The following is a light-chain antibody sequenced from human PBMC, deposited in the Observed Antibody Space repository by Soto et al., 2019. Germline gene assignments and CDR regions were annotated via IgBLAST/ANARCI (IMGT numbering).Light chain of an antibody. Sequence: QSELTQPASVSGSPGQSITISCTGTSSDVGGYIYVSWYQQHPGKAPKLMIYDVSNRPSGVSNRFSGSKSGNTASLTISGLQAEDEADYYCSSYTSSSTLYVFGTGTKVTVL. CDR3: SSYTSSSTLYV. J-gene: IGLJ1*01. V-gene: IGLV2-14*01. CDR2: DVS. CDR1: SSDVGGYIY.